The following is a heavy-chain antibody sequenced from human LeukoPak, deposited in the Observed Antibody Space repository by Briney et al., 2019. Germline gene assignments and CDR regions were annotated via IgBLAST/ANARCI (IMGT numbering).Heavy chain of an antibody. D-gene: IGHD4-11*01. J-gene: IGHJ3*02. Sequence: PSETLSLTCTVSGGSISSSSYYWGWIRQPPGKGLEWIGSIYYSGSTYYNPSLKSRVTISVDTSKNQFSLKLSSVTAADTAVYYCARESTVTTPLSVLETGPDAFDIWGQGTMVTVSS. V-gene: IGHV4-39*07. CDR1: GGSISSSSYY. CDR3: ARESTVTTPLSVLETGPDAFDI. CDR2: IYYSGST.